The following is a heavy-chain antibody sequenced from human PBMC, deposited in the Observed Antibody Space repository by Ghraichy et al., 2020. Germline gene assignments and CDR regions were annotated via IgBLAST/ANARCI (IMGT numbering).Heavy chain of an antibody. CDR1: GYTFTSYD. D-gene: IGHD3-16*01. V-gene: IGHV1-8*01. CDR3: ARGLLGIYDYVYSNQCNWFDP. Sequence: ASVKVSCKASGYTFTSYDINWVRQATGQGLEWMGWMNPNSGNTGYAQKFQGRVTMTRNTSISTAYMELSSLRSEDTAVYYCARGLLGIYDYVYSNQCNWFDPWGQGTLVTVSS. CDR2: MNPNSGNT. J-gene: IGHJ5*02.